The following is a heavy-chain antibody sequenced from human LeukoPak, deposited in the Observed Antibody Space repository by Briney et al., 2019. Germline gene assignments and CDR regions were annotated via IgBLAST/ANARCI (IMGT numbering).Heavy chain of an antibody. Sequence: PSETLSLTCAVSDSSISISNWWSWVRQPPGKGLEWIGEIYHSGRTNYNPSLKSRVTISVDKSKNQFSLKLSSVTAADTAVYYCARVSSTRFDYWGQGTLVTVSS. J-gene: IGHJ4*02. D-gene: IGHD2/OR15-2a*01. CDR1: DSSISISNW. CDR2: IYHSGRT. CDR3: ARVSSTRFDY. V-gene: IGHV4-4*02.